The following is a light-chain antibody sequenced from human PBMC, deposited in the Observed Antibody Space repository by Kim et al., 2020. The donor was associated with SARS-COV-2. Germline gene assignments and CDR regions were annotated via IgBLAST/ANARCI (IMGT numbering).Light chain of an antibody. CDR3: QVWDTSSDYQYV. CDR1: NMGSKS. V-gene: IGLV3-21*04. Sequence: GKPARITGGGENMGSKSVHWYQKKSGQAPVLVMYFDSDRPAEIPERFSASKSGNTATLTINKVEAGDEADYYCQVWDTSSDYQYVFGTGTKVTVL. J-gene: IGLJ1*01. CDR2: FDS.